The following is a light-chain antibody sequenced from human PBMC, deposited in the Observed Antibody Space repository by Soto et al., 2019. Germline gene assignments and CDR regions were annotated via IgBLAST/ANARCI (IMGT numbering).Light chain of an antibody. Sequence: QSALTQPASVSGSPGQSITISCSGTSSDGSYSLVSWYQQPPGKAPKLMIYEDTKRPSGVSYRFSGSKSGNTASLTISGLQAEDEADYYCISYTGSDTLIFGGGTKRTVL. CDR1: SSDGSYSL. J-gene: IGLJ2*01. CDR3: ISYTGSDTLI. CDR2: EDT. V-gene: IGLV2-23*01.